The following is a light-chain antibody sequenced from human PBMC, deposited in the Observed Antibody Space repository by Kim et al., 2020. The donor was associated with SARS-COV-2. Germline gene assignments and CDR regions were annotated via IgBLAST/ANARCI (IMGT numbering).Light chain of an antibody. V-gene: IGLV2-14*04. CDR3: SSYTSSSTLL. Sequence: GHTITTAAPGTSSYVGSYNHAPGYQQRPGQAPKLMIYDVTTRPSGVSNRFSGSKSGNTASLIISGLQADDEADYYCSSYTSSSTLLFGGGTQLTVL. J-gene: IGLJ2*01. CDR2: DVT. CDR1: SSYVGSYNH.